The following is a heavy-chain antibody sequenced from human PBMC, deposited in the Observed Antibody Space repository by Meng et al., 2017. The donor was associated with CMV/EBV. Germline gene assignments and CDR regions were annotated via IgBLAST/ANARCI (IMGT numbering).Heavy chain of an antibody. CDR3: ARSTRAWNAYFDY. Sequence: SLKISCAASGFTFDDYAMHWVRQAPGKGLEWVSGISWNSGSIGYADSVKGRFTISRDNAKNSLYLQMNSLRAEDMALYYCARSTRAWNAYFDYWGQGTLVTVSS. CDR1: GFTFDDYA. CDR2: ISWNSGSI. D-gene: IGHD1-1*01. J-gene: IGHJ4*02. V-gene: IGHV3-9*03.